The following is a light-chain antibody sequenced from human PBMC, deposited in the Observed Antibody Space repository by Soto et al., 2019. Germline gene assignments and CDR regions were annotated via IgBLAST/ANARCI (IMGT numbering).Light chain of an antibody. CDR1: SSDVDGYNY. CDR3: SSYTRSTTVV. Sequence: QSALTQPASVSGSPGQSITISCTGTSSDVDGYNYVSWYQQHPSKAPKLMIYDVSNRPSGVSNRFSGSKSGNTASLTISGLQAEDEADYYCSSYTRSTTVVFGGGTKLTVL. V-gene: IGLV2-14*01. CDR2: DVS. J-gene: IGLJ3*02.